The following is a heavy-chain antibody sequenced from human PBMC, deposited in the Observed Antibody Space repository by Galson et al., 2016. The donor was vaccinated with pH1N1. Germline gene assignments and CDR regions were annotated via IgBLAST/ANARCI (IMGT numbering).Heavy chain of an antibody. CDR2: LIPLFVTA. Sequence: SVKVSCKASGGTFSSYPISWVRQAPGQGLEWMGRLIPLFVTANYAQKFQGRVTITADESTSTAYMELSSLTSEDPALYYCSTEREGGSFWVWSYFDYWGQGTLVTVSS. CDR3: STEREGGSFWVWSYFDY. CDR1: GGTFSSYP. J-gene: IGHJ4*02. D-gene: IGHD1-26*01. V-gene: IGHV1-69*13.